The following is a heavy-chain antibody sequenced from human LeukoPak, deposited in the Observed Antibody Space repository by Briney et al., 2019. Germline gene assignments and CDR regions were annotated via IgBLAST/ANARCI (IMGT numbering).Heavy chain of an antibody. D-gene: IGHD3-22*01. CDR3: ARVNYDSSGLSYYYYMDV. V-gene: IGHV3-13*01. CDR2: IGTAGDT. Sequence: GGSLRLSCAASGFTFSSYDMPWVRQATGKGLEWVSAIGTAGDTYYPGSVKGRFTISRENAKNSLYLQMNSLRAGDTAVYYCARVNYDSSGLSYYYYMDVWGKGTTVTVSS. J-gene: IGHJ6*03. CDR1: GFTFSSYD.